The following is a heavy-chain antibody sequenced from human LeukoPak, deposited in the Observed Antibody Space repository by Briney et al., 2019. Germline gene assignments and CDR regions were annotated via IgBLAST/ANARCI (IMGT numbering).Heavy chain of an antibody. Sequence: PGRSLRLSCTASGFTFGDYAMTWVRQAPGKGLEWVGFIRSKAYGGTTEFAASVKGRFTISSDDSKSIAYLQMNSLKTEDTAVYYCTTYDPSNYYGMDVWGQGTTVTVS. CDR3: TTYDPSNYYGMDV. CDR1: GFTFGDYA. J-gene: IGHJ6*02. CDR2: IRSKAYGGTT. D-gene: IGHD5-12*01. V-gene: IGHV3-49*04.